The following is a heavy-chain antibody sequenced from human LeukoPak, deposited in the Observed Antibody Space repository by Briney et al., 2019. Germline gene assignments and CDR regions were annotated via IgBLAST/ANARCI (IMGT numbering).Heavy chain of an antibody. J-gene: IGHJ6*02. V-gene: IGHV4-34*01. CDR1: GGSFSGYY. Sequence: SSETLSLTCAVYGGSFSGYYWSWVRQPPGKGLEWIGEIYHSGSTNYNPSLKSRVTISVDKSKNQFSLKLSSVTAADTAVYYCARGNSGLTYYHGMDVWGQGTTVTVSS. D-gene: IGHD2-21*02. CDR3: ARGNSGLTYYHGMDV. CDR2: IYHSGST.